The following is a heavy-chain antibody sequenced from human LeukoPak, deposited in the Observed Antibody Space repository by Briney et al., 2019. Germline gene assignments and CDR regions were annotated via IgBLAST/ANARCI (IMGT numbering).Heavy chain of an antibody. CDR2: IKSKIDGETT. CDR3: TPGKKDMAIMGY. Sequence: GGSLRLSCAASGFTFSYAWMSWVRQAPGKGLEWVGHIKSKIDGETTNYAAPVKGRFTISRDDSKNTLYLQMNSLQTEDTAVYYCTPGKKDMAIMGYWGQGTLVTVPS. V-gene: IGHV3-15*01. D-gene: IGHD5-24*01. J-gene: IGHJ4*02. CDR1: GFTFSYAW.